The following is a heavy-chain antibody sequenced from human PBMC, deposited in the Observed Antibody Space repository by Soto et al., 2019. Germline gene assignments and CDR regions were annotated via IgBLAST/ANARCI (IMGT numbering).Heavy chain of an antibody. V-gene: IGHV1-69*13. D-gene: IGHD6-19*01. J-gene: IGHJ4*02. CDR3: ARTMPYSSGWYEYYFDY. Sequence: SVKVSCKASGGTFSSYAISWVRQAPGQGLEWMGGIIPIFGTANYAQKFQGRVTITADESTSTAYMELSSLRSEDTAVYYCARTMPYSSGWYEYYFDYWGRGTLVTVSS. CDR1: GGTFSSYA. CDR2: IIPIFGTA.